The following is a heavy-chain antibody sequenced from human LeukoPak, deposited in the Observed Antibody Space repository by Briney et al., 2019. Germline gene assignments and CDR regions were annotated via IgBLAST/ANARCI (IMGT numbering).Heavy chain of an antibody. CDR1: GFTFSSYA. CDR3: AREAGYSYASSYFDY. D-gene: IGHD5-18*01. J-gene: IGHJ4*02. V-gene: IGHV3-23*01. CDR2: ISGSTGST. Sequence: GGSLRLSCAASGFTFSSYAMSWVRQAPGKGLEWVSSISGSTGSTYYADSVKGRFTISRDNSKNTLYLQMNSLRAEDTAVYYCAREAGYSYASSYFDYWGQGTLVTVSS.